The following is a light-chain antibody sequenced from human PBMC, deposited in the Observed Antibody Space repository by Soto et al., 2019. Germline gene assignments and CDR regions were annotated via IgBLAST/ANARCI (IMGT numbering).Light chain of an antibody. CDR1: SSDVGGYNF. Sequence: QSALTQPASVSGSPGQSITIPCTGTSSDVGGYNFVSWYQQYPGKAPKLMIYEVSKRPSGVPDRFSGSKSGNTASLTVSGLQAEDEADYYCTSYAGSNNLVFAGGTKLTVL. V-gene: IGLV2-8*01. CDR2: EVS. J-gene: IGLJ3*02. CDR3: TSYAGSNNLV.